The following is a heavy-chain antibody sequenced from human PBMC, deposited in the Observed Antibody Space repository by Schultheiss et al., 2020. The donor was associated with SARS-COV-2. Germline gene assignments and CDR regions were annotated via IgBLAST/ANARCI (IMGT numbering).Heavy chain of an antibody. CDR1: EFSLSTSGVG. Sequence: SGPTLLKPTQTLTLTCTFSEFSLSTSGVGVGWIRQPPGKALEWLALIYWDDDKRYSSSLKSRLTITKDTSTNQVVLTMTNMDPVDTATYYCAHSGSYDSPSRGAFDFWGQGTMVTVSS. CDR2: IYWDDDK. CDR3: AHSGSYDSPSRGAFDF. V-gene: IGHV2-5*02. D-gene: IGHD3-22*01. J-gene: IGHJ3*01.